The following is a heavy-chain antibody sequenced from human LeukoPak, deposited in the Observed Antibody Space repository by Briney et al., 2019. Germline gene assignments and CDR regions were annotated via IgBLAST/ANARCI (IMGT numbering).Heavy chain of an antibody. J-gene: IGHJ5*02. D-gene: IGHD3-3*01. V-gene: IGHV1-69*10. CDR1: GGTFSSYT. Sequence: GASVKVSCKASGGTFSSYTISWVRQAPGQGLEWMGGIITILGIANYAQKFQGRVTITADKSTSTAYMQLSSLRSEDTAVYYCAMTIFGVVIIAGWFDPWGQGTLVTVSS. CDR2: IITILGIA. CDR3: AMTIFGVVIIAGWFDP.